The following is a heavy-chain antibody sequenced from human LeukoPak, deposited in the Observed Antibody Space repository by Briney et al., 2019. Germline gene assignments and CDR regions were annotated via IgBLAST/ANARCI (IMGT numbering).Heavy chain of an antibody. CDR3: ARATRYCSGGSCLDY. CDR2: INPSGGST. J-gene: IGHJ4*02. Sequence: ASVKVSCKASGYTFTSYYMHWVRQAPGQGLEWMGIINPSGGSTSYAQKFQGRVTMTRDMSTSTVYMELSSLRSEDTAVYYCARATRYCSGGSCLDYWGQGTLVTVSS. D-gene: IGHD2-15*01. CDR1: GYTFTSYY. V-gene: IGHV1-46*01.